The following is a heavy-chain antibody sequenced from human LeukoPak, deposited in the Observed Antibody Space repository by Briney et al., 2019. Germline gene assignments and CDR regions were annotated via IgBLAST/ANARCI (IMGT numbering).Heavy chain of an antibody. CDR3: ASQWIQLSRGPYYYYGMDV. CDR2: IYHSGST. CDR1: GGSISSGNW. Sequence: TASETPSLTCAVSGGSISSGNWWSWVRQPPGKGLEWIGEIYHSGSTNYNPSLKSRVTISVDKSKNQFSLKLTSVTAADTAVYYCASQWIQLSRGPYYYYGMDVWGQGTTVTVSS. V-gene: IGHV4-4*02. D-gene: IGHD5-18*01. J-gene: IGHJ6*02.